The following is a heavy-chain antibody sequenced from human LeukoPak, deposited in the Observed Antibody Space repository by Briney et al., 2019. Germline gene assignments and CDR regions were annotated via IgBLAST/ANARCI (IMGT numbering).Heavy chain of an antibody. CDR3: AAPIIAVRPPFYYFDY. D-gene: IGHD3-10*01. CDR2: ISGSGAST. Sequence: HTGGSLRLSCAASGFTFSNVWMTWVRQAPGKGLEWVSAISGSGASTYYADSVKGRFTISRDNSKNTLFLQMNSLRADDTAIYYCAAPIIAVRPPFYYFDYWGQGTLVTVSS. CDR1: GFTFSNVW. V-gene: IGHV3-23*01. J-gene: IGHJ4*02.